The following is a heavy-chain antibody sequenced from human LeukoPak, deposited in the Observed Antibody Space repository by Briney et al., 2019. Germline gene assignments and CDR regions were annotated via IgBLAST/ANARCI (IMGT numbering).Heavy chain of an antibody. CDR1: GFTFGDYA. CDR3: ARGVVVVPAASYEFWAPRHMYV. D-gene: IGHD2-2*01. V-gene: IGHV3-49*04. Sequence: HPGRSLRLSCTASGFTFGDYAMSWVRQAPGKGLEWVGFIRCKAYGGTTEYAASVKGRFTISRDDSKSIAYLQMNSLKTEDTAVYDCARGVVVVPAASYEFWAPRHMYVWGKGTTVTVSS. CDR2: IRCKAYGGTT. J-gene: IGHJ6*03.